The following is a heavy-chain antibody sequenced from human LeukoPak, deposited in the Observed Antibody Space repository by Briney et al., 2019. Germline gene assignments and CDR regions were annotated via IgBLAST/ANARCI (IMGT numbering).Heavy chain of an antibody. Sequence: QTGGSLRLSCAASGFTFDDYGMSWVRQAPGKRLEWVSGINWNGGSTGYADSVKGRFTISRDNAKNSLYLQMNSLRAEDTALYYCARVSYITIFGVVIPHIPYYFDYWGQGTLVTVSS. CDR3: ARVSYITIFGVVIPHIPYYFDY. J-gene: IGHJ4*02. CDR2: INWNGGST. CDR1: GFTFDDYG. V-gene: IGHV3-20*04. D-gene: IGHD3-3*01.